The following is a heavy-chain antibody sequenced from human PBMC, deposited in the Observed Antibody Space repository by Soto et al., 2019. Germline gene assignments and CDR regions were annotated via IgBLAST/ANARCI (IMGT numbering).Heavy chain of an antibody. V-gene: IGHV1-3*01. CDR1: GYTFTSYA. Sequence: ASVKVSCKAFGYTFTSYAIHWVRQAPGQRLEWMGWINAGNGNTKYSQKFQGRVTITRDTSASTAYMELTSLRSEDTAVYYCAIDLAHRIPDYWGQGTLVTVSS. CDR2: INAGNGNT. CDR3: AIDLAHRIPDY. J-gene: IGHJ4*02. D-gene: IGHD2-21*01.